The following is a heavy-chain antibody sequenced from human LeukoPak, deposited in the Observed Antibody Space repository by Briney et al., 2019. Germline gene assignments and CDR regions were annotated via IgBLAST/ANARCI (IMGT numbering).Heavy chain of an antibody. V-gene: IGHV3-7*01. CDR2: IKQDGSEK. D-gene: IGHD2-2*01. CDR3: ARQRYHDS. J-gene: IGHJ4*02. Sequence: GGSLRLSCATSGFTFSSYWMSWVRQAPGKGLEWVANIKQDGSEKNYLDTVKGRFTISRDNAKNSLYLQMNSLRAEDTAVYYCARQRYHDSWGQGTLVTVSS. CDR1: GFTFSSYW.